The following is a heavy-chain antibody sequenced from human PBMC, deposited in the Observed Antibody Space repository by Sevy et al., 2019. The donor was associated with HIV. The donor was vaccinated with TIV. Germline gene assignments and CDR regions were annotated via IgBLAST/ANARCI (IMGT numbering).Heavy chain of an antibody. CDR3: PTVPLWSRHWLDA. J-gene: IGHJ5*02. D-gene: IGHD3-10*01. Sequence: GGSLRLSCAASAFSFDDYGMSWVRQAPGKGLEWVSGINWNRDSTGYADSVKGRFTISRDNAKNLLYLEMHSLRAEDTALHYCPTVPLWSRHWLDAWGQGTLVSVSS. CDR1: AFSFDDYG. CDR2: INWNRDST. V-gene: IGHV3-20*04.